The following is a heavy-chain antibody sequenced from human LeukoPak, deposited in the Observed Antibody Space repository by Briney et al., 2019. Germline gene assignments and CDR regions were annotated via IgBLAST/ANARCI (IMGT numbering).Heavy chain of an antibody. CDR2: INHSGST. CDR1: GGSFSGYY. Sequence: SETLSLTCALYGGSFSGYYWSWIRQPPGKGLEWIGEINHSGSTNYNPSLKSRVTISVDTSKNQFSLKLSSVTAADTAVYYCARGFYDYWGQGTLVTVSS. CDR3: ARGFYDY. V-gene: IGHV4-34*01. J-gene: IGHJ4*02.